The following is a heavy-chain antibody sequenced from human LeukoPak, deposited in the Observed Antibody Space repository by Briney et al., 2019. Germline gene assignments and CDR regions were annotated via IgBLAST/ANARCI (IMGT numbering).Heavy chain of an antibody. CDR2: INPNIGGT. CDR1: GYTFTGYY. D-gene: IGHD3-22*01. J-gene: IGHJ4*02. Sequence: ASVKVSCKASGYTFTGYYMHWVRQAPGQGLEWMGWINPNIGGTNDAQMFQGRVTVTRYTSISTAYMELSRLRSDDTAVYYCARDSYHDSSGYYYYWGQGTLVTVSS. CDR3: ARDSYHDSSGYYYY. V-gene: IGHV1-2*02.